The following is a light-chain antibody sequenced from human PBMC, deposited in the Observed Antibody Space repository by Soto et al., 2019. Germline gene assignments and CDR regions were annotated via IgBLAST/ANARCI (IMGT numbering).Light chain of an antibody. Sequence: QSVLTQPASVSGSPGQSITISCTGTSSDIGDYNYVSWYQQHPGKAPKLIIYEVSYRPSGVSDRFSGSKSDNTASLTISGIQAEEEANYYCSSHSRSRTLYVFGTGTKVTV. CDR1: SSDIGDYNY. CDR2: EVS. CDR3: SSHSRSRTLYV. J-gene: IGLJ1*01. V-gene: IGLV2-14*01.